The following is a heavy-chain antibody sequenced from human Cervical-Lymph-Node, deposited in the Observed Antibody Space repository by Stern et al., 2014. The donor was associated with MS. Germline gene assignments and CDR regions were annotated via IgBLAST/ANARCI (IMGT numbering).Heavy chain of an antibody. CDR2: INHSGNA. Sequence: QVQLQQWGAGLLKPSETLSLTCAVSGGSFSGYYWSWIRQSPGKGLEWIGEINHSGNAIYNPSLKSRVTISVATSKTQVSLRLSPVTAADTAVYYCGRDRSGGTDSFDIWGQGTTVFVSS. CDR3: GRDRSGGTDSFDI. CDR1: GGSFSGYY. V-gene: IGHV4-34*01. D-gene: IGHD1-14*01. J-gene: IGHJ3*02.